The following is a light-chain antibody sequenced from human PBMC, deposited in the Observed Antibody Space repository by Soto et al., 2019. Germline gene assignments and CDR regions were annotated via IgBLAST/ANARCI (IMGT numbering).Light chain of an antibody. CDR3: LQHNSYPRT. J-gene: IGKJ1*01. CDR2: AAS. V-gene: IGKV1-17*01. CDR1: QSISSY. Sequence: DIQMTQSPSSPSASVGDRVTITCRASQSISSYLNWYQQKPGKAPKRLIYAASSSQSGVPSRFSGGGSGTEFTLTISSLQPEDFATYYCLQHNSYPRTFGQGTKVDIK.